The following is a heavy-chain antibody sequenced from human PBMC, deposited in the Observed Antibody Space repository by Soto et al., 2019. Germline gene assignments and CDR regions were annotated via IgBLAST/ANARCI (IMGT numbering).Heavy chain of an antibody. CDR1: CGSFSGYY. V-gene: IGHV4-34*01. CDR3: ARGNSLGGSSGYYYRRADFDY. CDR2: INHSGST. D-gene: IGHD3-22*01. Sequence: SETLSLTCAVYCGSFSGYYWSWIRQPPGKGLEWIGEINHSGSTNYNPSLKSRVTISVDTSKNQFSLKLSSVTAADTAVYYCARGNSLGGSSGYYYRRADFDYWGQGTLVTVSS. J-gene: IGHJ4*02.